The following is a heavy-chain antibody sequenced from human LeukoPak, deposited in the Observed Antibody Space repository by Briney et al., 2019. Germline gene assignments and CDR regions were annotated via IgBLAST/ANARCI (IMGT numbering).Heavy chain of an antibody. D-gene: IGHD5-18*01. V-gene: IGHV4-38-2*02. J-gene: IGHJ4*02. CDR2: IYRFGTT. Sequence: SETLSLTCTVYNYSISNAYYWGWIRQPPGKGLEWIGSIYRFGTTYYNPSLKSRVTISVDTSNNQFSLKLRSVTATDTAVYYCAREQLWYDYWGQGTLVTVSS. CDR1: NYSISNAYY. CDR3: AREQLWYDY.